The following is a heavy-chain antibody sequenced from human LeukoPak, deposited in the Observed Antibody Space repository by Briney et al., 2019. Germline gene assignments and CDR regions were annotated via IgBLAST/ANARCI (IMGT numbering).Heavy chain of an antibody. Sequence: ASVKVSCKSSGYTFTSYGISLVRQAPGQGLGWMGWISAYNGNTNYAQKLQGRVTMTTDTSTSTAYMELRSLISDDTAVYYCGSRISMVREDAFDIWGQGTMVSVSS. CDR3: GSRISMVREDAFDI. D-gene: IGHD3-10*01. CDR1: GYTFTSYG. V-gene: IGHV1-18*01. CDR2: ISAYNGNT. J-gene: IGHJ3*02.